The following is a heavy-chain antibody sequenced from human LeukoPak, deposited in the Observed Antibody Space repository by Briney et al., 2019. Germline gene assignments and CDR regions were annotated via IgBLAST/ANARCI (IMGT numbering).Heavy chain of an antibody. CDR3: AREPADYGGNSGSAFDI. V-gene: IGHV4-30-4*01. J-gene: IGHJ3*02. D-gene: IGHD4-23*01. CDR1: GGSISSGDYY. Sequence: SETLSLTCTVSGGSISSGDYYWSWIRQPPGKGLEWIGYIYYSGSTYYNPSLKSRVTISVDTSKNQFSLKLSSVAAADTAVYYCAREPADYGGNSGSAFDIWGQGTMVTVSS. CDR2: IYYSGST.